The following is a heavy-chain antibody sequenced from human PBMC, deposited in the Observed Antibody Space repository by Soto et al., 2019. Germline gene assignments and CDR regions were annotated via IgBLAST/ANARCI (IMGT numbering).Heavy chain of an antibody. CDR1: GFTFSSYA. V-gene: IGHV3-23*01. Sequence: GGSLRLSCAASGFTFSSYAMSWVRQAPGKGLEWVSAISGSGGSTYYADSVKGRFTISRDNSKNTLYLQMNSLRAEDTAVYYYAIHPGPYYYDSSGYYDYWGQGTLVTVSS. D-gene: IGHD3-22*01. J-gene: IGHJ4*02. CDR2: ISGSGGST. CDR3: AIHPGPYYYDSSGYYDY.